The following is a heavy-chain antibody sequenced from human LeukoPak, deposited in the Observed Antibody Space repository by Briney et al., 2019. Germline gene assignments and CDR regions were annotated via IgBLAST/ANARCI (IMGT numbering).Heavy chain of an antibody. CDR1: GGSFSGYY. J-gene: IGHJ5*02. CDR2: INHSGST. CDR3: AADYYDMPNWFDP. D-gene: IGHD3-9*01. V-gene: IGHV4-34*09. Sequence: EPSETLSLTCAVYGGSFSGYYWSWIRQPPGKGLEWIGEINHSGSTYYNPSLKSRVTISVDTSKNQFSLKLSSATAADTAVYYCAADYYDMPNWFDPWGQGTLVTVSS.